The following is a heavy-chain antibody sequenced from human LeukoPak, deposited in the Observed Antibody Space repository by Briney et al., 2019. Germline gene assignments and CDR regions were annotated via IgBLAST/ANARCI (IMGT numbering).Heavy chain of an antibody. Sequence: TGGSLRLSCAASGFTFSGYWMAWVRQAPGKGLEWVASIKQDGGEKFYMDSVKGRFTISRDNSKNTLYLQMNSLRAEDTAVYYCAKGCPGCYYYYYMDVWGKGTTVTVSS. CDR3: AKGCPGCYYYYYMDV. CDR1: GFTFSGYW. D-gene: IGHD3-9*01. V-gene: IGHV3-7*01. CDR2: IKQDGGEK. J-gene: IGHJ6*03.